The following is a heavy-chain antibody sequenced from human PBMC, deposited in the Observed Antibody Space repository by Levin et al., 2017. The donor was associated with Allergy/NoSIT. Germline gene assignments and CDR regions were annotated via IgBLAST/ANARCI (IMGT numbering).Heavy chain of an antibody. Sequence: SETLSLTCAVYDRSFIGYYWTWVRQPPGKGLEWIGEIDHSGNSNFNPSLKTRVTISVDTPKKQFSLNLTSVTAADPAVYYCARLKTRGIIRNTYYYDGLDVWGQGTTVTVSS. D-gene: IGHD2/OR15-2a*01. CDR2: IDHSGNS. V-gene: IGHV4-34*01. CDR1: DRSFIGYY. CDR3: ARLKTRGIIRNTYYYDGLDV. J-gene: IGHJ6*02.